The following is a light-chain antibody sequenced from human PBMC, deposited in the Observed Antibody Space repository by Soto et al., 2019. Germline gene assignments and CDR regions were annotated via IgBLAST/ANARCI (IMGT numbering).Light chain of an antibody. V-gene: IGLV2-8*01. CDR1: RRDIGGYDF. J-gene: IGLJ3*02. Sequence: QSVLIQPPSASGSPGQSVTISCTGTRRDIGGYDFVSWYQQHPGKAPKLLISEVTKRPSGVPDRFSGSKSGNTASLTISGLQSDDEADYYCISYTSSSTWVFGGGTKVTVL. CDR2: EVT. CDR3: ISYTSSSTWV.